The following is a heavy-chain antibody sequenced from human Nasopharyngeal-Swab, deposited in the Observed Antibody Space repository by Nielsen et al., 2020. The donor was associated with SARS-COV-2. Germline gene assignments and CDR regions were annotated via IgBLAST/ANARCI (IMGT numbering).Heavy chain of an antibody. CDR3: ARNYNPGGFGWLLSND. J-gene: IGHJ4*02. CDR2: ISYGGGDE. D-gene: IGHD3-9*01. CDR1: GFTFSSYP. V-gene: IGHV3-30*04. Sequence: GESLKISCEASGFTFSSYPMQWVRRAPGKGLEWVSVISYGGGDEHYADSVKGRFTISRDNSKNTLYLQMNSLTVDDTAVYYCARNYNPGGFGWLLSNDWGQGTLVTVSS.